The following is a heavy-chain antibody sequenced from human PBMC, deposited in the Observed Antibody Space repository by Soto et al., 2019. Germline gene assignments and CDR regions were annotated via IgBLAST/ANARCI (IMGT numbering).Heavy chain of an antibody. Sequence: QVQLMQSGAEVKKPGSSVKVSCKASGGAFGNYGINWVRQAPGQGPEWMGGIVPTVGTANYAQNFQGRVTITADESTSTAYIELSGLRSEDTAVYYCARSPVVAVPRVRSHYYYYGMDVWGQGTTVTVSS. CDR3: ARSPVVAVPRVRSHYYYYGMDV. V-gene: IGHV1-69*01. J-gene: IGHJ6*02. D-gene: IGHD2-2*01. CDR1: GGAFGNYG. CDR2: IVPTVGTA.